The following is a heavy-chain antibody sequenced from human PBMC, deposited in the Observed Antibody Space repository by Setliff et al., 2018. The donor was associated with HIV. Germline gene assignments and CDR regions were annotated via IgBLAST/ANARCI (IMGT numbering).Heavy chain of an antibody. V-gene: IGHV4-61*02. Sequence: TLSLTCTVSGGSISSGSYYWSWIRQPAGKGLEWIGRIYTSGSTAYNLALESRVSMSIDTSKNQFPLKLTSVTAADTAVYYCARGKISPRGVVLIDYWGQGTLVTVSS. D-gene: IGHD3-22*01. CDR2: IYTSGST. CDR3: ARGKISPRGVVLIDY. CDR1: GGSISSGSYY. J-gene: IGHJ4*02.